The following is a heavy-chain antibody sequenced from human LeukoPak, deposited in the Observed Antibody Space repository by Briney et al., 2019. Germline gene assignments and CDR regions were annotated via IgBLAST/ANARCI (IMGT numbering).Heavy chain of an antibody. V-gene: IGHV3-23*01. CDR3: ANWRDIWSGYGFDS. CDR1: GFVFSNYA. D-gene: IGHD3-3*01. Sequence: PGGSLRLSCAASGFVFSNYAMTWVRHAPGKGLEWVSSISGSGAATHYADSVKGRFIISRDNSKNSVFLQMNRLRGEDTAVYYCANWRDIWSGYGFDSWGQGTLVTVSS. CDR2: ISGSGAAT. J-gene: IGHJ4*02.